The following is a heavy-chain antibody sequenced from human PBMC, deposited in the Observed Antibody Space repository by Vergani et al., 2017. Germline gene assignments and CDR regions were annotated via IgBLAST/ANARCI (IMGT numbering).Heavy chain of an antibody. D-gene: IGHD4-23*01. CDR3: ARIYGGNSDVFDI. V-gene: IGHV4-59*01. Sequence: QVQLQESGPGLVKPSETLSLTCTVSGGSISSYYWSWIRQPPGKGLEWIGSIYYSGSTNYKPSLKSRVTISVDTSKNQFSLKLSSVTAADTAVYYCARIYGGNSDVFDIWGQGTMVTVSS. CDR2: IYYSGST. CDR1: GGSISSYY. J-gene: IGHJ3*02.